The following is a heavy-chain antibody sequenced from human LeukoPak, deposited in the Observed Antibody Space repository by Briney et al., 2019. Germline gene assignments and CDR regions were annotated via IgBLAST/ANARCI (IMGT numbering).Heavy chain of an antibody. CDR2: ISGSGGST. D-gene: IGHD3-10*01. CDR1: GFTFSSYA. V-gene: IGHV3-23*01. CDR3: ASGATMVRGVIGFDY. J-gene: IGHJ4*02. Sequence: GGSLRLSCAASGFTFSSYAMSWVRQAPGKGLEWVSAISGSGGSTYYADSVKGRFTISRDNAKNTLYLQMNSLRAEDTAVYYCASGATMVRGVIGFDYWGQGTLVTVSS.